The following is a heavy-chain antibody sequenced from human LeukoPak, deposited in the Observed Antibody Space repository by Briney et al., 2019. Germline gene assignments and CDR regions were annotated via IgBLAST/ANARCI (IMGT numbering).Heavy chain of an antibody. J-gene: IGHJ4*02. D-gene: IGHD4-17*01. CDR2: INPNSGDT. CDR1: GYTFTGYY. CDR3: ARGNADGDSLAPDY. V-gene: IGHV1-2*04. Sequence: GASVKVSCKASGYTFTGYYLHWVRQAPGQGLEWVGWINPNSGDTNYAQKFQGWVTMTRDTSISTAYMELTRLKSDDTAVYYCARGNADGDSLAPDYWGQGTLVTVSS.